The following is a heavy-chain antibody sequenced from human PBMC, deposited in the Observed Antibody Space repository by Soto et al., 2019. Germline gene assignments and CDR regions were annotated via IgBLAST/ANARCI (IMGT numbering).Heavy chain of an antibody. V-gene: IGHV1-18*01. D-gene: IGHD3-22*01. Sequence: QVQLVQSGAEVKKPGASVKVSCKASGYTFTSYGISWVRQAPGQGLEWMRRLSAYNGNTNYAQKLQGRVTMTTDTTTSTADMVLRSLRSDDTAVYYCARHDSSGYYYYFDYWGQGTLVTVSS. CDR1: GYTFTSYG. J-gene: IGHJ4*02. CDR3: ARHDSSGYYYYFDY. CDR2: LSAYNGNT.